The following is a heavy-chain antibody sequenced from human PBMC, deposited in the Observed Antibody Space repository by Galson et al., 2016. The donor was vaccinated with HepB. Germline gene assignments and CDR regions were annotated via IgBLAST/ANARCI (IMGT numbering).Heavy chain of an antibody. D-gene: IGHD4-17*01. V-gene: IGHV3-33*01. Sequence: SLRLSCAASGFIFSSYGMHWVRQAPGKGLEWVAVIWYDGSNKYYADSVKGRFTISRDNSKNTLYLQMNSLRAEDTAVYYCARDWLGLRHYYYMDVWGKGTTVTVSS. J-gene: IGHJ6*03. CDR3: ARDWLGLRHYYYMDV. CDR1: GFIFSSYG. CDR2: IWYDGSNK.